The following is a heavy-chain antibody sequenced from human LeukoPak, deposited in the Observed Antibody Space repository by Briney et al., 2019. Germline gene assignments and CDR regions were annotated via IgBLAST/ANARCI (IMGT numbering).Heavy chain of an antibody. V-gene: IGHV3-21*05. J-gene: IGHJ4*02. Sequence: PGGSLRLSCAASGFTFSSYEMNWVRQAPGKGLEWVAYISSSSSYIYYADSVKGRFTISRDNAKNSLYLQMNSLRAEDTAVYYCARSGDGYRPFDYWGQGTLVTVSS. D-gene: IGHD5-24*01. CDR3: ARSGDGYRPFDY. CDR1: GFTFSSYE. CDR2: ISSSSSYI.